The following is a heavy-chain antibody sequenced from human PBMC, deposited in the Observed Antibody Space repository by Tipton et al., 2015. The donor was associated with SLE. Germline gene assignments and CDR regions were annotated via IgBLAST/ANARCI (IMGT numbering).Heavy chain of an antibody. V-gene: IGHV1-69*05. CDR3: ARVACSSTSCYWTRGAFDI. CDR1: GGPFSSYA. D-gene: IGHD2-2*01. J-gene: IGHJ3*02. CDR2: IIPLFGTA. Sequence: QLVQSGAEVKKPGSSVRVSCKASGGPFSSYAISWVRQAPGQGLEWMGGIIPLFGTANYAQKFQGRVTITTDESTSTAYMELSSLRSEDTAVYYCARVACSSTSCYWTRGAFDIWGQGTMVTVSS.